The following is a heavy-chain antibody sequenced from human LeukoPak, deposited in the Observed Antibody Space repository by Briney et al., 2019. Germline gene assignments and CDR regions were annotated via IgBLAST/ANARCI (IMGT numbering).Heavy chain of an antibody. J-gene: IGHJ4*02. CDR1: GGSISSGSYY. CDR2: IYTSGST. CDR3: ASLNYDILTGYYYFDY. Sequence: SQTLSLTCTVSGGSISSGSYYWSWIRQPAGKGLEWIGRIYTSGSTNYNPSLKSRVTISVDTSKNQFSLKLSSVTAAGTAVYYCASLNYDILTGYYYFDYWGQGTLVTVSS. V-gene: IGHV4-61*02. D-gene: IGHD3-9*01.